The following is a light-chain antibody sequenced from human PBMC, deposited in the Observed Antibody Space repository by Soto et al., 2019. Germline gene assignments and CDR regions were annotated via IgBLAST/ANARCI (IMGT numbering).Light chain of an antibody. Sequence: EIVLTQSPGTLSLSPGERATLSCRASQSVSSRYIAWYQQKPGQAPRLLLYGAAYRATGIPDRFIGSGSGAAFTRTITRLEPEDFAVYYCQQYGDPSITFGQGTRLE. CDR3: QQYGDPSIT. V-gene: IGKV3-20*01. J-gene: IGKJ5*01. CDR1: QSVSSRY. CDR2: GAA.